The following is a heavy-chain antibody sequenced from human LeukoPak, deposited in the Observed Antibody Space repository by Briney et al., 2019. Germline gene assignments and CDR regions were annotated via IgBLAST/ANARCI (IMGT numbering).Heavy chain of an antibody. J-gene: IGHJ4*02. V-gene: IGHV3-23*01. CDR1: GFTFSSYA. CDR2: ISGSGTNT. D-gene: IGHD6-19*01. CDR3: TTAPVPSIDY. Sequence: AGSLSLSCAASGFTFSSYAMSWVRQAPGKGLEWVSAISGSGTNTYYAGSVKGQFTISRDNSKNTLFLQMSSLRTEDTAMYYCTTAPVPSIDYWGQGIQVTVSS.